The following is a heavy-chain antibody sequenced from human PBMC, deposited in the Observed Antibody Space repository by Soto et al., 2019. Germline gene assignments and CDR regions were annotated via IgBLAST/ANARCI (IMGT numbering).Heavy chain of an antibody. CDR2: IIPIFGTA. CDR1: GGTFSSYA. J-gene: IGHJ4*02. V-gene: IGHV1-69*06. Sequence: GASVKVSCKASGGTFSSYAISWVRQAPGQGLEWMGGIIPIFGTANYAQKFQGRVTITADKSTSTAYMELSSLRSEDTAVYYCARAEWFSGYALFYFDYWGQGTLVTVSS. CDR3: ARAEWFSGYALFYFDY. D-gene: IGHD5-12*01.